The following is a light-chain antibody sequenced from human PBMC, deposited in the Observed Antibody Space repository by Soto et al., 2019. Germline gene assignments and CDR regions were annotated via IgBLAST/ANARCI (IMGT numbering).Light chain of an antibody. V-gene: IGKV1-17*01. CDR1: RDVGSD. J-gene: IGKJ5*01. CDR2: AAS. Sequence: QMTQSPSSLSASVGEKIIITCRASRDVGSDVSWYQQKPGQAPKLLIYAASNLYTGVPSRFSGSRSGTEFTLTINSLQADDFATYYCQQHNSFSITFGQGTRLEIK. CDR3: QQHNSFSIT.